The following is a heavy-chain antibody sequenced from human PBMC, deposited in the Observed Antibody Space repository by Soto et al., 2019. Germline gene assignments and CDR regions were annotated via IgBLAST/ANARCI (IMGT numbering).Heavy chain of an antibody. D-gene: IGHD3-3*01. J-gene: IGHJ6*02. CDR3: AKDVLRFLEWLAFYGMDV. CDR2: ISDSAERI. CDR1: GFTFSTNS. Sequence: PGGSLRLSCAASGFTFSTNSMSWVRQAPGEGLEWVSAISDSAERIFYADSVKGRFTISRDNSKNTLYLQMNSLRAEDTAVYYCAKDVLRFLEWLAFYGMDVWGQGTTVTVSS. V-gene: IGHV3-23*01.